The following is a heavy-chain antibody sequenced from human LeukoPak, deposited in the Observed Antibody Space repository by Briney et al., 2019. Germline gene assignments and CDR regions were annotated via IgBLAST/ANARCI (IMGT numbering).Heavy chain of an antibody. CDR3: ARVRFGEIPWWFDP. V-gene: IGHV4-39*07. CDR2: IYYSGST. D-gene: IGHD3-10*01. J-gene: IGHJ5*02. Sequence: SETLSLTCTVSGGSISSSSYYWGWIRQPPGKGLEWIGSIYYSGSTYYNPSLKSRVTISVDTSKNQFSLKLSSVTAADTAVYYCARVRFGEIPWWFDPWGQGTLVTVSS. CDR1: GGSISSSSYY.